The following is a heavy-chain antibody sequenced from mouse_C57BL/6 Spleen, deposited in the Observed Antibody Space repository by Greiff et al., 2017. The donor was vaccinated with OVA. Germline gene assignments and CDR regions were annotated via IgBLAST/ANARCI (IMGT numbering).Heavy chain of an antibody. CDR2: IDPETGGT. J-gene: IGHJ3*01. Sequence: QVQLQQSGAELVRPGASVTLSCKASGYTFTDYEMHWVKQTPVHGLEWIGAIDPETGGTAYNQKFKGKAILTADKSSSTAYMELRSLTSEDSAVYYCTREELREGRFAYWGQGTLVTVSA. V-gene: IGHV1-15*01. D-gene: IGHD3-2*02. CDR1: GYTFTDYE. CDR3: TREELREGRFAY.